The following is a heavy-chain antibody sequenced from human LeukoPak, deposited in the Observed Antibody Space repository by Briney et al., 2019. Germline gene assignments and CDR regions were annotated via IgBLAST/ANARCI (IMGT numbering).Heavy chain of an antibody. Sequence: ASVKVSCKASGYTFTSYYMHWVRQAPGQGLEWMGIINPSGGSTSYAQKFQGRVTMTRDTSTSTVYMELSSLRSEDTAVYYCARGDTYYDFWSGYYRNAFDIWGQGTMVTVSS. D-gene: IGHD3-3*01. CDR2: INPSGGST. J-gene: IGHJ3*02. CDR1: GYTFTSYY. V-gene: IGHV1-46*01. CDR3: ARGDTYYDFWSGYYRNAFDI.